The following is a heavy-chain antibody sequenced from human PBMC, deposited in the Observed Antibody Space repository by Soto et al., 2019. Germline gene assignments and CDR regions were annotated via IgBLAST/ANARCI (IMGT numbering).Heavy chain of an antibody. J-gene: IGHJ4*02. CDR3: ARSQYRLEFWSGWDFDL. CDR2: IKEDGRET. CDR1: GFTFTRHW. V-gene: IGHV3-7*01. Sequence: VQLVESGGGLVRPGGSLRLSCAGSGFTFTRHWMTWVRQAPGKGLEWVANIKEDGRETFYLDSVKGRFTISRDNTKNSLFLQMNSVRVEDTAVYYCARSQYRLEFWSGWDFDLWGQGMLVTVSS. D-gene: IGHD3-3*01.